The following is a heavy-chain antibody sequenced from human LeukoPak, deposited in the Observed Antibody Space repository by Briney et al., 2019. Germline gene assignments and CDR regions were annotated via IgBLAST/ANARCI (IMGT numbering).Heavy chain of an antibody. CDR2: IYYSGST. D-gene: IGHD6-19*01. CDR1: GGSISSYY. Sequence: SETLSLTCTVSGGSISSYYWSWIRQPPGKGPEWIGYIYYSGSTNYNPSLKSRVTISVDTSKNQFSLKLSSVTAADTAVYYCARGTRAVAGDWGQGTLVTVSS. V-gene: IGHV4-59*01. CDR3: ARGTRAVAGD. J-gene: IGHJ4*02.